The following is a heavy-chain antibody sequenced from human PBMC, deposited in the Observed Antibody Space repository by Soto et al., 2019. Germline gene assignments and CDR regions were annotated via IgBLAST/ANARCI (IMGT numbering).Heavy chain of an antibody. Sequence: SVKFSCKASGYTFTSYGISCVRQAPGQGLEWMGWISAYNGNTNYAQKLQGRVTMTTDTSTSTAYMELRSLRSDDTAVYYCAREKNSSSWGDYYYGMDVWGQGTTVTVSS. V-gene: IGHV1-18*01. CDR2: ISAYNGNT. CDR3: AREKNSSSWGDYYYGMDV. D-gene: IGHD6-6*01. CDR1: GYTFTSYG. J-gene: IGHJ6*02.